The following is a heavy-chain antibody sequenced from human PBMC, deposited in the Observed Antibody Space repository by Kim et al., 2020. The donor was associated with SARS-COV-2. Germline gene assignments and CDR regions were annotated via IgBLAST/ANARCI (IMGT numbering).Heavy chain of an antibody. CDR3: ARDRGIYTYGDSSPVYFDY. D-gene: IGHD4-17*01. CDR1: GYTFTSYG. J-gene: IGHJ4*02. V-gene: IGHV1-18*04. Sequence: ASVKVSCKASGYTFTSYGISWVRQAPGQGLEWMGWISAYNGNTNYAQKLQGRVTMTTDTSTSTAYMELRSLRSDDTAVYYCARDRGIYTYGDSSPVYFDYWGQGTLVTVSS. CDR2: ISAYNGNT.